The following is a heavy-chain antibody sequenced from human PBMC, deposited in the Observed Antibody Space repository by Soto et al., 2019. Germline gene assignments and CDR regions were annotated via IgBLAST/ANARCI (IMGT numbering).Heavy chain of an antibody. CDR1: GFTFSSYA. J-gene: IGHJ4*02. V-gene: IGHV3-30-3*01. D-gene: IGHD3-22*01. CDR2: ISYDGSNK. CDR3: ARGRTYYYDNSGYSGY. Sequence: GGSLRLSCAASGFTFSSYAMHWVRQAPGKGLEWVAVISYDGSNKYYADSVKGRFTISRDNSKNTLYLQMNSLRAEDTAVYYCARGRTYYYDNSGYSGYWGQGTLVTVSS.